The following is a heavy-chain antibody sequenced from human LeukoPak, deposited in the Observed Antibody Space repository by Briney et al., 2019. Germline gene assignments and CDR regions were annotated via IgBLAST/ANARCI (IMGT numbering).Heavy chain of an antibody. D-gene: IGHD3-22*01. V-gene: IGHV4-30-4*08. CDR3: ARRKYYYDSSGPWNWFDP. J-gene: IGHJ5*02. Sequence: SQTLSLTCTVSGGSISSGDYYWSWIRQPPGKGLEWIGYIYYSGSTYYNPSLKSRVTISADTSKNQFSLKLSSVTAADTAVYYCARRKYYYDSSGPWNWFDPWGQGTLVTVSS. CDR2: IYYSGST. CDR1: GGSISSGDYY.